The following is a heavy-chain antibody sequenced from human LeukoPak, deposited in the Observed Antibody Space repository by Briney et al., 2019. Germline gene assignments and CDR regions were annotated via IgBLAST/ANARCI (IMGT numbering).Heavy chain of an antibody. V-gene: IGHV3-21*01. Sequence: GGSLRLSCAASGFTFSSYSMNWVRQAPGKGLEWVSSISSSSSYIYYADSVKGRFTISRDNAKNSLYLQMNSLRAEDTAVYYCARDHYHGSGRTNWFDPWGQGTLVTVSS. CDR3: ARDHYHGSGRTNWFDP. CDR2: ISSSSSYI. D-gene: IGHD3-10*01. J-gene: IGHJ5*02. CDR1: GFTFSSYS.